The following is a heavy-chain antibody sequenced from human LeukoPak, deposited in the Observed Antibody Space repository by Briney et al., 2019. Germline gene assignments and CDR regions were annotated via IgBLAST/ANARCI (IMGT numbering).Heavy chain of an antibody. D-gene: IGHD6-13*01. J-gene: IGHJ3*02. CDR1: GFTFSSYS. V-gene: IGHV3-48*01. CDR2: ISSSSSTI. Sequence: GGSLRLSCAASGFTFSSYSMNWVRQAPGKGLEWVSYISSSSSTIYYADSVKGRFTISRDNAKNSLYLQMNSLRAEDTAVYYCARGLGSSWRAFDIWGQGTMVTVSS. CDR3: ARGLGSSWRAFDI.